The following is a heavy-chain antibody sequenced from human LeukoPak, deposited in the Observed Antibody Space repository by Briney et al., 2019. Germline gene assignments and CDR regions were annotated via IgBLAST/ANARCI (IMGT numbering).Heavy chain of an antibody. CDR3: AREQRGYDCYY. CDR1: GFNFNNYA. Sequence: GGSLGLSCAASGFNFNNYAMHWVRQAPGKGLEWVALITYDGSNEYYADSVKGRFTISRDDSKNTLYLQMNSLRGEDTAVYYCAREQRGYDCYYWGQGTLVTVSS. J-gene: IGHJ4*02. V-gene: IGHV3-30*04. D-gene: IGHD5-12*01. CDR2: ITYDGSNE.